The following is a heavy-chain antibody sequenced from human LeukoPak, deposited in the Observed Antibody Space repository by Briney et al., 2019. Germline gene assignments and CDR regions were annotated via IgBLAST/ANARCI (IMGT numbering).Heavy chain of an antibody. Sequence: GGSLRLSCAASGFTFSSYWMSWVRQAPGKGLEWVSAISGNGGSTYYADSVKGRFTISRDNSKNTLYLQMNSLRAEDTAVYYCAKCRDYYGSGSYPYYYYGMDVWGQGTTVTVSS. CDR1: GFTFSSYW. CDR3: AKCRDYYGSGSYPYYYYGMDV. J-gene: IGHJ6*02. D-gene: IGHD3-10*01. CDR2: ISGNGGST. V-gene: IGHV3-23*01.